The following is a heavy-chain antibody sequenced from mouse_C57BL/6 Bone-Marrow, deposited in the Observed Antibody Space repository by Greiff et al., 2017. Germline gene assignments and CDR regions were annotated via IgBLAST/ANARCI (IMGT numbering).Heavy chain of an antibody. CDR1: GYTFTNYW. D-gene: IGHD2-5*01. CDR2: IYPGGGYT. Sequence: QVQLQQSGAELVRPGTSVKMSCKASGYTFTNYWIGWAKQRPGHGLEWIGDIYPGGGYTNYNEKFKGKATLTADKSSSTAYMQVSSLTSEDSAIYYCARSDYSNYYYAMDYWGQGTSVTVSS. V-gene: IGHV1-63*01. CDR3: ARSDYSNYYYAMDY. J-gene: IGHJ4*01.